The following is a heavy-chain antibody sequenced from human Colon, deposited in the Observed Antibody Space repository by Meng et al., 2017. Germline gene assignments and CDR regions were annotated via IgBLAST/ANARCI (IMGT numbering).Heavy chain of an antibody. CDR2: IRSEAFGGTA. J-gene: IGHJ4*02. D-gene: IGHD4-17*01. CDR3: TRNFGDYRPIDF. Sequence: GESLKISCTASGFTFSDYGVSWFRRAPGKGLEWVGFIRSEAFGGTAEYAASVEGRFTISRDDSKSIAYLQMNSLKTEDTAVYYCTRNFGDYRPIDFRGQGTLVTVSS. CDR1: GFTFSDYG. V-gene: IGHV3-49*03.